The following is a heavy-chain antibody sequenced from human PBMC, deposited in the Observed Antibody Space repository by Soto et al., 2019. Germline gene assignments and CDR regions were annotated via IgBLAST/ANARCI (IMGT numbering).Heavy chain of an antibody. V-gene: IGHV4-34*01. CDR1: GGSFSGYY. Sequence: QVQLQQWGAGLLKPSETLSLTCAVYGGSFSGYYWSWIRQPPGKGLEGIGEINHRGSTKYNPSLKSPVTLSVDTSQNQFSLKLSSVTAADTAVYYCARGRTYYSGSGSPKQTSYFDYWGQGTLVTVSS. CDR3: ARGRTYYSGSGSPKQTSYFDY. J-gene: IGHJ4*02. D-gene: IGHD3-10*01. CDR2: INHRGST.